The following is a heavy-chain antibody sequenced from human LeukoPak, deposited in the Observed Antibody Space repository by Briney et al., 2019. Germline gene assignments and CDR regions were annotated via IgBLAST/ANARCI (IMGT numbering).Heavy chain of an antibody. Sequence: SETLSLTCTVSGGSISSYYWSWIRQLPGKGLEWIGYIYYSGSTNYNPSLKSRVTISVDTSKNQFSLKLSSVTAADTAVYYCARQLVRGVITDAFDIWGQGTMVTVSS. CDR3: ARQLVRGVITDAFDI. J-gene: IGHJ3*02. V-gene: IGHV4-59*08. CDR1: GGSISSYY. D-gene: IGHD3-10*01. CDR2: IYYSGST.